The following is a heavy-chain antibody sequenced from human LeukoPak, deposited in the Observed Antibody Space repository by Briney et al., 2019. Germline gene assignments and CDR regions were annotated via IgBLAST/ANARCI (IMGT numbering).Heavy chain of an antibody. J-gene: IGHJ4*02. CDR3: ARGLYSDGLRAADY. D-gene: IGHD5-18*01. V-gene: IGHV3-33*01. CDR2: TWYDGSNK. Sequence: GGSLRLSCAASGFTFSNFGMHWVRQAPDKGLEWVAATWYDGSNKYYADSVKGRFTISRDNSKNTLYLQMNSLRAEDTAVYHCARGLYSDGLRAADYCGEEALLAVSS. CDR1: GFTFSNFG.